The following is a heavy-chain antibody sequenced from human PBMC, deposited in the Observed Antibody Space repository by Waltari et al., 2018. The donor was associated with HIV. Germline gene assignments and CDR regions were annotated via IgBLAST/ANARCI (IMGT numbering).Heavy chain of an antibody. D-gene: IGHD3-22*01. V-gene: IGHV3-15*01. CDR3: TTLWYSYDSTDY. CDR1: GITLRNAE. J-gene: IGHJ4*02. Sequence: EVQLVESGGGLVKPGGSIRLSCAGFGITLRNAEMGGVRQAPGKGLEWVGRIKSGAEGGTTDYAAAVKGRFTISRDDSKHTLYLQMDSLKTEDTAVYYCTTLWYSYDSTDYWGQGTLVTVSS. CDR2: IKSGAEGGTT.